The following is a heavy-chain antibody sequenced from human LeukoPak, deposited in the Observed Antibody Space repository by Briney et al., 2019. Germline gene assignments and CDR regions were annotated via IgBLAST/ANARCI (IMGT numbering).Heavy chain of an antibody. J-gene: IGHJ4*02. CDR2: ITSGGSNI. V-gene: IGHV3-48*01. D-gene: IGHD2-15*01. Sequence: GGSLRLSCTASGFPLSSYSINSVRQAPGKGLEWIAYITSGGSNIYYLDSVPGRLTVSRDNERNSLFLQIDSPRAEDTAVYYCVRVKGRYFDYWGQGSLVT. CDR1: GFPLSSYS. CDR3: VRVKGRYFDY.